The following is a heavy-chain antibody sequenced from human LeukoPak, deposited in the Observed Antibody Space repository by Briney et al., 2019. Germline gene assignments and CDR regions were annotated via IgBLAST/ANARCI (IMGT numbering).Heavy chain of an antibody. D-gene: IGHD3-16*02. CDR1: GGSISSGGYS. J-gene: IGHJ4*02. Sequence: PSQTLSLTCAVSGGSISSGGYSWSWLRQPPGKGLEWIGYIYHSGSTYYNPSLKSRVTISVDRSKNQFSLKLSSVTAADTAVYYCARSRYTAHDYWGQGTLVTVSS. V-gene: IGHV4-30-2*01. CDR2: IYHSGST. CDR3: ARSRYTAHDY.